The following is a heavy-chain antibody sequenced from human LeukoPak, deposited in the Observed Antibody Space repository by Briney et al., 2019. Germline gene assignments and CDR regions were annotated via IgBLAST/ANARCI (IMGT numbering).Heavy chain of an antibody. J-gene: IGHJ3*02. CDR2: IKQDGSET. CDR1: GFTFSSYY. V-gene: IGHV3-7*01. D-gene: IGHD5-18*01. Sequence: GGSLRLPCTASGFTFSSYYMSWVRQAPGKGLEWVANIKQDGSETYYVDSVKGRFTISRDNAKNSLSLQMNSLRAEDTAVYYCASQYSSGPRDAFDIWGQGTMVTVSS. CDR3: ASQYSSGPRDAFDI.